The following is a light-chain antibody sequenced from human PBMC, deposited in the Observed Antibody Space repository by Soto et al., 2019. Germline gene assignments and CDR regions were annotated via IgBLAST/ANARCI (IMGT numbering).Light chain of an antibody. CDR1: QSLLYSSNNKNY. J-gene: IGKJ1*01. CDR2: WAS. V-gene: IGKV4-1*01. CDR3: QQCYTTPWT. Sequence: DIVMTQSPDSLAVSLGERATINCKSSQSLLYSSNNKNYLAWYQQKPGQPPKLLIYWASTRESGVPDRFSGSGSGTDFTLTISSLQAEDVAVYYCQQCYTTPWTFGQGTKVEIK.